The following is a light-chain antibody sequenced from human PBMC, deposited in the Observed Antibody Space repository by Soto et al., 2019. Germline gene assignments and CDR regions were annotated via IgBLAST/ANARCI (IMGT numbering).Light chain of an antibody. CDR1: NFNIGRYS. V-gene: IGLV1-44*01. Sequence: QSALTQPPSLSGTPGQRVTISCSVSNFNIGRYSVNWYQHFPGTAPKILIYSDDERPSGVPDRFSGSKSGTSASLAISGLQSEDEAEYYCASWDDNLNGPLFGGWTKLTVL. J-gene: IGLJ3*02. CDR2: SDD. CDR3: ASWDDNLNGPL.